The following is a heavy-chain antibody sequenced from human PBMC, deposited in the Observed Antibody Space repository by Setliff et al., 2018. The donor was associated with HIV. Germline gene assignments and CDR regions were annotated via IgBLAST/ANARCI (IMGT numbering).Heavy chain of an antibody. CDR3: ARHYYGSGSYYNPPPYYYYYMDV. V-gene: IGHV4-39*01. CDR1: GGSISSSSYY. J-gene: IGHJ6*03. Sequence: SATLSLTCTVSGGSISSSSYYWGWIRQPPGQGLEWIGNIYYTGNTYYNPSLKSRVTISVDTSKNQFSLKLSSVTAADTAVYYCARHYYGSGSYYNPPPYYYYYMDVWGKGTTVTVSS. CDR2: IYYTGNT. D-gene: IGHD3-10*01.